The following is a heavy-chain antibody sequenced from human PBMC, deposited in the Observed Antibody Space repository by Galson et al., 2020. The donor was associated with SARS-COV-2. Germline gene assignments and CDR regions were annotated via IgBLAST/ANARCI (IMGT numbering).Heavy chain of an antibody. J-gene: IGHJ5*02. V-gene: IGHV1-2*02. CDR1: GYTFTGYY. CDR2: INPNSGST. Sequence: ASVTVSCKASGYTFTGYYMHWLRQPPGQGLEWMGWINPNSGSTNYEHKFQGRVTMTRDTYISTAYMELSRLRSDDTAVYYCARELLWFGEPKGVKWWDAWGEGTLVTVSS. CDR3: ARELLWFGEPKGVKWWDA. D-gene: IGHD3-10*01.